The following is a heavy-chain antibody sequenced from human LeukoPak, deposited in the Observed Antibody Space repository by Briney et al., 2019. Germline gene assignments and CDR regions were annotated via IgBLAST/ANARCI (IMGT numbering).Heavy chain of an antibody. J-gene: IGHJ5*02. D-gene: IGHD1-20*01. CDR2: IYYSGST. V-gene: IGHV4-61*05. CDR1: GGSISSSSYY. Sequence: PSETLSLTCTVSGGSISSSSYYWSWIRQPPGKGLEWIGYIYYSGSTNYNPSLKSRVTISVDTSKNQFSLKLSSVTAADTAVYYCARRRSFRITGAPFDPWGQGTLVTVSS. CDR3: ARRRSFRITGAPFDP.